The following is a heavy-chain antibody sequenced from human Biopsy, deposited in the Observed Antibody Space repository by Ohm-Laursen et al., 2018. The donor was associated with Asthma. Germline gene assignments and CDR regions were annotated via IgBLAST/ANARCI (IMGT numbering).Heavy chain of an antibody. CDR2: MYHSGSP. Sequence: TLSLTCTVSGASITSSAYYWGWIRQPPGKGMEWIGSMYHSGSPYCHPSLKSRATISVDTSKNQLSLKMSSVTAADTAVYFCVRHQYSSSLSTFDYWGQGALVTVSS. J-gene: IGHJ4*02. V-gene: IGHV4-39*01. CDR1: GASITSSAYY. D-gene: IGHD3-22*01. CDR3: VRHQYSSSLSTFDY.